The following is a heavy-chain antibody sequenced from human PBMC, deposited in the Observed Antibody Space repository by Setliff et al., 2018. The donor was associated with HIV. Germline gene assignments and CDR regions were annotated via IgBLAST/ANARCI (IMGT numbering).Heavy chain of an antibody. D-gene: IGHD4-17*01. Sequence: SVKVSCKASGYTFINYAMNWVRQAPGQGLEWMGGIIPIFGTANYAQKFQGRVTITRDTSASTAYMELSSLRSEDTAVYYCARDPAVGTTVVTLDYWGQGTLVTVSS. V-gene: IGHV1-69*05. CDR3: ARDPAVGTTVVTLDY. CDR2: IIPIFGTA. J-gene: IGHJ4*02. CDR1: GYTFINYA.